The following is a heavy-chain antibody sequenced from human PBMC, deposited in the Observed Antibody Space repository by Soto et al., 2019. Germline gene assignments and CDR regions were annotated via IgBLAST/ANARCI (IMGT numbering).Heavy chain of an antibody. Sequence: XGTLCLTGAVSGSSMSGFYWGWVRQPPGKGLEWIGSIFHSGNSYYNPSLKSRVILSVDTSKNQFSLNLTAAIAADTAVYYCAREDDGMDVWGQGTPVTVPS. CDR1: GSSMSGFY. V-gene: IGHV4-38-2*02. CDR2: IFHSGNS. CDR3: AREDDGMDV. J-gene: IGHJ6*02.